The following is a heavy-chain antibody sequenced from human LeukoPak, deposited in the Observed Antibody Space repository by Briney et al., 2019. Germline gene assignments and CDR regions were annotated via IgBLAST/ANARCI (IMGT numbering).Heavy chain of an antibody. CDR3: VKEQGSGYYRTADY. CDR1: GFTFSSCG. CDR2: ITYDGDIR. J-gene: IGHJ4*02. D-gene: IGHD3-10*01. Sequence: GGSLRLSCAASGFTFSSCGMHWVRRAPGKGLEWVAVITYDGDIRYFEDSVKGRFTISRDTSKSTLYLGMNSLGPEDTAVYYCVKEQGSGYYRTADYWGQGTLVTVSS. V-gene: IGHV3-30*18.